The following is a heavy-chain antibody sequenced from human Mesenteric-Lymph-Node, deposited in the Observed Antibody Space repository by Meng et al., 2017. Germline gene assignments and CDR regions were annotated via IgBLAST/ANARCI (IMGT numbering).Heavy chain of an antibody. Sequence: QVQLQPSGPGLVKPSKPLSPTSALSGATVSIHGAAWNWIRQSPSGGLELLGRTYYRSKWYNDYAVSVKSRITINPDTSKNQFSLQLNSVTPEDTAVYYCGRGGGSYYHFDYWGQGTLVTVSS. CDR1: GATVSIHGAA. D-gene: IGHD1-26*01. CDR2: TYYRSKWYN. V-gene: IGHV6-1*01. J-gene: IGHJ4*02. CDR3: GRGGGSYYHFDY.